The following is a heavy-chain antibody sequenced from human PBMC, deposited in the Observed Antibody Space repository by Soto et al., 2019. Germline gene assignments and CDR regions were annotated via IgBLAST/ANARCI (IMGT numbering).Heavy chain of an antibody. CDR2: INHSGST. J-gene: IGHJ6*02. D-gene: IGHD5-18*01. V-gene: IGHV4-34*01. CDR1: GGSFSGYY. CDR3: ARGRAAMDHENYYGMDV. Sequence: SETLSLTCAVYGGSFSGYYWSWFREPPGKGLEWIGEINHSGSTNYNPSLKSRVTISVDTSKNQFSLKLSSATAADTAVYYCARGRAAMDHENYYGMDVWGQGTTVTVSS.